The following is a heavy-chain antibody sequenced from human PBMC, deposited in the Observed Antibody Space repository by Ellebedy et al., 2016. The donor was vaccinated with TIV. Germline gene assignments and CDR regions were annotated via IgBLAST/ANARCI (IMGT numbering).Heavy chain of an antibody. CDR3: ARWDGYDEKFQGPFDR. CDR1: GYTFTNYG. D-gene: IGHD5-24*01. Sequence: AASVKVSCKASGYTFTNYGISWVRQAPGQGLEWMGWISDYNGNSNYAQKFQGRVTITADKSTSTAYIELSSLRSDDTAVYYCARWDGYDEKFQGPFDRWGQGTLVTVSS. CDR2: ISDYNGNS. V-gene: IGHV1-18*01. J-gene: IGHJ4*02.